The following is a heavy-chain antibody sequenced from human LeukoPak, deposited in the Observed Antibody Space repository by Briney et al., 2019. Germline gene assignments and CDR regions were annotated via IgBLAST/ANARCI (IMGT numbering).Heavy chain of an antibody. V-gene: IGHV4-59*01. Sequence: SETLSLTCTVSGGSISSYYWSWIRQPPGKGLGGVGYIYYSGRTNYNPSLRSRVTISVDTSKNQLSLILRSVTAADTAVYYCARDSGQYCTGGSCYVNWFDPWGQGTLVAVSS. CDR2: IYYSGRT. CDR1: GGSISSYY. D-gene: IGHD2-15*01. J-gene: IGHJ5*02. CDR3: ARDSGQYCTGGSCYVNWFDP.